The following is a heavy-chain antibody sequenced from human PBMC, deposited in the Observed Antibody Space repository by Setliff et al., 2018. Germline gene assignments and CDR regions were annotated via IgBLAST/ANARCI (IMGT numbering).Heavy chain of an antibody. V-gene: IGHV1-69*05. CDR2: IIPMFGTP. CDR1: GGTFSNYD. J-gene: IGHJ5*02. CDR3: ARSPAVLGIVYLDP. D-gene: IGHD2-15*01. Sequence: GASVKVSCKASGGTFSNYDISWVRQAPGQGLEWMGGIIPMFGTPAYAQKFQDRVTITTDESTSTAYMELDSLRSEDTAVYYCARSPAVLGIVYLDPWGQGTLVTVSS.